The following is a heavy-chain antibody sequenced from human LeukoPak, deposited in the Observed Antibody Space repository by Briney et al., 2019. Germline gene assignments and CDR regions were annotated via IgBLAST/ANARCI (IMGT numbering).Heavy chain of an antibody. V-gene: IGHV3-23*01. CDR1: GFTFSSYA. CDR2: ISGSGGST. CDR3: AKISPYMVRGVNRGFDP. Sequence: PGGSLRLSCAASGFTFSSYAMSWVRQAPGKGLEWVSAISGSGGSTYYADSVKGRFTISRDNSKNTLYLQMNSLRAEDTAVYYCAKISPYMVRGVNRGFDPWGQGTLVTVSS. J-gene: IGHJ5*02. D-gene: IGHD3-10*01.